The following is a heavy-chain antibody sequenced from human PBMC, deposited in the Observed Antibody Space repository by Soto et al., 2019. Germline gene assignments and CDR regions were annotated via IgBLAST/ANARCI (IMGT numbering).Heavy chain of an antibody. J-gene: IGHJ6*02. CDR2: ISSFGSAI. CDR1: GFTFSDYY. Sequence: PGGSLRLSCAASGFTFSDYYMSWIRQAPGKGLEWVSYISSFGSAIYYADSVKGRSTISRDNAKNSLYLQMNSLRAEDTAVYYCARAHVVGDTWYYGMDVWGQGTTVTVSS. D-gene: IGHD1-26*01. V-gene: IGHV3-11*01. CDR3: ARAHVVGDTWYYGMDV.